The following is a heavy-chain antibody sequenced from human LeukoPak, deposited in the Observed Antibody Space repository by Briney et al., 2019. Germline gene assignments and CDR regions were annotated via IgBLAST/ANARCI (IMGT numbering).Heavy chain of an antibody. V-gene: IGHV3-73*01. J-gene: IGHJ4*02. CDR3: ARDLLGWELHYFDY. Sequence: PGGSLRLSCAASGFTFSGSAMHWVRQASGKGLEWVGRIRSKSNNYATAYAASVKGRFTISRDDSKNTAYLQMNSLRAEDTAVYYCARDLLGWELHYFDYWGQGTLVTVSS. CDR1: GFTFSGSA. D-gene: IGHD1-26*01. CDR2: IRSKSNNYAT.